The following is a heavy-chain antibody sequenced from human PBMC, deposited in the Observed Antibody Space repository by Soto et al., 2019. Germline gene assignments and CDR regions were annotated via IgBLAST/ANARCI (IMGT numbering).Heavy chain of an antibody. CDR3: ARQRGITGNLSGH. J-gene: IGHJ4*01. V-gene: IGHV4-39*01. D-gene: IGHD1-20*01. CDR2: IYYSGST. CDR1: GGSISSSSYY. Sequence: SETLSLTCTVSGGSISSSSYYWGWIRQPPGKGLEWIGSIYYSGSTYYNPSLKSRVTISVDTSKNQFSLKLSSVTAEDTAVYYCARQRGITGNLSGHWGHGTLVTVSP.